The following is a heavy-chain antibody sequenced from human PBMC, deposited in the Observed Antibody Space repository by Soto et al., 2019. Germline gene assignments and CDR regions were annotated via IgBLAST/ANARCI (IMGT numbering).Heavy chain of an antibody. V-gene: IGHV3-23*01. D-gene: IGHD1-1*01. CDR1: GFTFSSYA. Sequence: LRLSCAASGFTFSSYAMSWVRQAPGKGLERVSAISGSGGSTYYADSVKDRFTISRDNSKNTLYLQMNSLRAEDTGVYDCAKDFKPGQLLYYLDYWGQGTLVTVSS. J-gene: IGHJ4*01. CDR3: AKDFKPGQLLYYLDY. CDR2: ISGSGGST.